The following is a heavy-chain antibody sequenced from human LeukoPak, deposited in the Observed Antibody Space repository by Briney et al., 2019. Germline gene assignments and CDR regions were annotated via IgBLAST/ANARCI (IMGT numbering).Heavy chain of an antibody. CDR3: ARDGTGSGGSCYGMDV. D-gene: IGHD2-15*01. CDR1: GFTFSDYY. Sequence: TGGSLRLSCAASGFTFSDYYMSWIRQAPGKGLEWVAVIWYDGSNKYYADSVKGRFTISRDNSKNTLYLQMNSLRAEDTAVYYCARDGTGSGGSCYGMDVWGQGTTVTVSS. CDR2: IWYDGSNK. J-gene: IGHJ6*02. V-gene: IGHV3-33*08.